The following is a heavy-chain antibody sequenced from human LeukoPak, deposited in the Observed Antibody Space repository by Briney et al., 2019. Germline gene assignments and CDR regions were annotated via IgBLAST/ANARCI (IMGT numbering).Heavy chain of an antibody. CDR1: GLTFSSYA. J-gene: IGHJ5*02. CDR3: AREANGSYKRDWFDP. Sequence: PGRSLRLSCAASGLTFSSYAMHWVRQAPGKGLEWVAVISYDGSNKYYADSVKGRFTISRDNSKNTLYLQMNSLRAEDTAVYYCAREANGSYKRDWFDPWGQGTLVTVSS. D-gene: IGHD1-26*01. CDR2: ISYDGSNK. V-gene: IGHV3-30-3*01.